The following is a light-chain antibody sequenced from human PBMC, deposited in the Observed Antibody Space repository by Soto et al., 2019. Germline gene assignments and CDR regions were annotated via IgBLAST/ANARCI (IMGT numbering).Light chain of an antibody. V-gene: IGLV2-11*01. Sequence: QSVLTQPRSVSGSPGQSVTISCTGTSSDVGGYNYVSWYQQHPGKAPKLMIYDVSKRPSGVPDRFSGSKSGNTASLTISGLQAEDEADYYCCSYAGSYVFGGGTK. J-gene: IGLJ2*01. CDR3: CSYAGSYV. CDR1: SSDVGGYNY. CDR2: DVS.